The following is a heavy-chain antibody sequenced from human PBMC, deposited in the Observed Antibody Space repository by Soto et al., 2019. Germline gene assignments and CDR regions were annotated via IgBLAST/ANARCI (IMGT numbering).Heavy chain of an antibody. Sequence: VGSLRLSCAASGFTISNYGMHWVRQAPGKGLEWVAVISYDGTITYYADSVKGRFTISRDNSKNTLYLQMNSLRTEDTAVYYCATTRVGPCSSSICFSGIFDGMDVWGQGTTVTVSS. CDR3: ATTRVGPCSSSICFSGIFDGMDV. CDR1: GFTISNYG. CDR2: ISYDGTIT. D-gene: IGHD2-2*01. J-gene: IGHJ6*02. V-gene: IGHV3-30-3*01.